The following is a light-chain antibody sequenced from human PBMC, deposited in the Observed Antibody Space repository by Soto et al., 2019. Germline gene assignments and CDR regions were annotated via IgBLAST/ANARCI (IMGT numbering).Light chain of an antibody. Sequence: DIQLTQSPSLLSASIGDRVTITCRASHDISTFLAWYQQIPGKAPKLLIYEASTLQSGVPSRFSGSGSGTEFTLTISGLLPEDFAAYHCQQLYTLPFTFGQGTRLEIK. J-gene: IGKJ5*01. CDR3: QQLYTLPFT. CDR2: EAS. CDR1: HDISTF. V-gene: IGKV1-9*01.